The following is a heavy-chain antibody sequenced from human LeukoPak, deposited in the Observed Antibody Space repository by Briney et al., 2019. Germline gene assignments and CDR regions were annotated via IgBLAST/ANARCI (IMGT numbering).Heavy chain of an antibody. D-gene: IGHD6-19*01. Sequence: GGCLRLSCAASGLTFSSQWMTSVRQAPGKGPEWVANIEGDGGKKFYVDSVKGRFTISRDNAENSLYLQMNSLRVEDTAVYYCARGGVYSSGWSDAFDIWGQGTMVTVSS. CDR3: ARGGVYSSGWSDAFDI. V-gene: IGHV3-7*01. CDR2: IEGDGGKK. J-gene: IGHJ3*02. CDR1: GLTFSSQW.